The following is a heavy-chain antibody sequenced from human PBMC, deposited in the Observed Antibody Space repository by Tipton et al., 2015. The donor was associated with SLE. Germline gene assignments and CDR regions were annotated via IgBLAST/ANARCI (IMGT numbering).Heavy chain of an antibody. CDR3: ARSYSGSSYFDY. D-gene: IGHD1-26*01. V-gene: IGHV4-59*11. CDR2: IYYSGST. Sequence: TLSLTCTVSGGSISSHYWSWIRQPPGKGLEWIGYIYYSGSTNYNPSLKSRVTISVDTSKNQFSLKLSSVTAADTAVYFCARSYSGSSYFDYWGQGTLVTVSS. J-gene: IGHJ4*02. CDR1: GGSISSHY.